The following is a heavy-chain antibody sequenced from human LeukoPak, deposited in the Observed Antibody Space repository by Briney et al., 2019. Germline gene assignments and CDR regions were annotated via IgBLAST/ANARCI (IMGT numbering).Heavy chain of an antibody. Sequence: PSETLSLTCAVSGYSISSGYYWSWIRQPPGKGLEWIGYIHYSGSTSSNPSLKSRVTISVDTSKNQLSLKLISVTTADTAVYYCAREEDGVTDDAFYIWGQGTMVTVSS. CDR1: GYSISSGYY. D-gene: IGHD2-21*02. CDR2: IHYSGST. J-gene: IGHJ3*02. V-gene: IGHV4-61*01. CDR3: AREEDGVTDDAFYI.